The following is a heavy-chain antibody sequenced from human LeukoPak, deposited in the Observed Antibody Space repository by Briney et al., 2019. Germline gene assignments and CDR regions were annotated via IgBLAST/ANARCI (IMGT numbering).Heavy chain of an antibody. V-gene: IGHV4-34*01. J-gene: IGHJ4*02. CDR2: INHSGST. CDR1: GGSFSGYY. Sequence: SETLSLTCAVYGGSFSGYYWSWIRQPPGKGLEWIGEINHSGSTNYNPSLKSRVTISVDTSKNQFSLKLSSVTAADTAVYYCARGRVGVVNKRLDYWGQGTLVTVSS. CDR3: ARGRVGVVNKRLDY. D-gene: IGHD3-3*01.